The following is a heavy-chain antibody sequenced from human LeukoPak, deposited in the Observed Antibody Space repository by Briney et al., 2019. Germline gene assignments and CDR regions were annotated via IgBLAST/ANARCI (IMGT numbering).Heavy chain of an antibody. CDR1: GGSFSGYY. J-gene: IGHJ4*02. Sequence: SETLSLTCAVYGGSFSGYYWSWTRQPPGKGLEWIGEINHSGSTNYNPSLKSRVTISVDTSKNQFCLTLTSVTAADTAVYYCARGRRSTSQTTVAYYFDYWGQGTLVTVSS. CDR3: ARGRRSTSQTTVAYYFDY. V-gene: IGHV4-34*01. CDR2: INHSGST. D-gene: IGHD2-2*01.